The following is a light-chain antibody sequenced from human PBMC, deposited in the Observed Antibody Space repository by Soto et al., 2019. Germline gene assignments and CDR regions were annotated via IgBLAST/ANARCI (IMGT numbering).Light chain of an antibody. CDR1: QSVSSNY. Sequence: EIVLTQSPGTLSLSPGERATLSCRASQSVSSNYLAWYQQKSGQAPRLLIYGASSRATGIPDRFSGSGSGTDFTLTISRLEPEYFAVYYCQQYGGSPRTFGQGTKVEIK. CDR2: GAS. J-gene: IGKJ1*01. CDR3: QQYGGSPRT. V-gene: IGKV3-20*01.